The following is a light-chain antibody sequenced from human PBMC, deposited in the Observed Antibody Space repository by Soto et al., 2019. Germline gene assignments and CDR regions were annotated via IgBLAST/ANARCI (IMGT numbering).Light chain of an antibody. J-gene: IGKJ2*01. Sequence: EIVMTQSPATLSVSPGARATLSCRASQSVSSNLAWYQQKPGQAPRLLIYGASTRATRIPARFSGRGSGTEFTLNISSMQFEDFEVYYCHQYNNWPVTFGQGTKLEIK. CDR1: QSVSSN. CDR2: GAS. V-gene: IGKV3-15*01. CDR3: HQYNNWPVT.